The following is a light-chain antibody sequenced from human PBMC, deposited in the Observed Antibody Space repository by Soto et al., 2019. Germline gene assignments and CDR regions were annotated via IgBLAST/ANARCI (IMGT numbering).Light chain of an antibody. Sequence: DIQMTQSPSSLSASVGDRVTITCRASQGISSWLAWYQQKPGKAPKLLIYDASSLESGVTSRFSGSGSGTEFTLTISGLQPEDFAVYYCLQHNSYPITLGQGTRLEIK. J-gene: IGKJ5*01. CDR3: LQHNSYPIT. CDR1: QGISSW. V-gene: IGKV1-5*01. CDR2: DAS.